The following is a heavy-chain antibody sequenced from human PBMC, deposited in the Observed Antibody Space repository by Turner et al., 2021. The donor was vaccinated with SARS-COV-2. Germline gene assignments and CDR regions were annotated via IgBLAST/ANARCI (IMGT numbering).Heavy chain of an antibody. J-gene: IGHJ4*02. V-gene: IGHV3-23*01. Sequence: EVQLLESGGGLVQPGGSLRLSCPASGFTFSSYVMSWVRQAPGKGLEWVSSISVSGGSTYYADSVKGRFTISRDNSKNTLYLQMNSLRAEDTAVYYCAKAQLGYYLGVDYWGQGTLVTVSS. CDR3: AKAQLGYYLGVDY. CDR2: ISVSGGST. D-gene: IGHD3-3*01. CDR1: GFTFSSYV.